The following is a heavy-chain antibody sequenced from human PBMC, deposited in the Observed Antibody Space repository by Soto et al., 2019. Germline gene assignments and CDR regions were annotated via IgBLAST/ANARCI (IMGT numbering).Heavy chain of an antibody. Sequence: GASVKVSCKASGYTFTGYYMHWVRQAPGQGLEWMGWINPNSGGTTYAQKFQGWVTVTKDTSKNQVVLTMTNMDPVDTATYYCAHSRCGGDCLRSYSSHYYYGMDVWGQGTTVTVSS. CDR2: INPNSGGT. CDR3: AHSRCGGDCLRSYSSHYYYGMDV. V-gene: IGHV1-2*04. D-gene: IGHD2-21*02. J-gene: IGHJ6*02. CDR1: GYTFTGYY.